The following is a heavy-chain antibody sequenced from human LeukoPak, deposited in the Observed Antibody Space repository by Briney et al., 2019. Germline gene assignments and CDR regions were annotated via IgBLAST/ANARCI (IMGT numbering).Heavy chain of an antibody. V-gene: IGHV1-69*13. J-gene: IGHJ5*02. D-gene: IGHD5-18*01. CDR2: IIPIFGTA. CDR3: ATETNGYSSS. CDR1: GGTFSSYA. Sequence: ASVKVPCKASGGTFSSYAISWVRQAPGQGLEWMGGIIPIFGTANYAQKFQGRVTITADESTSTAYMELSSLRSEDTAVYYCATETNGYSSSWGQGTLVTVSS.